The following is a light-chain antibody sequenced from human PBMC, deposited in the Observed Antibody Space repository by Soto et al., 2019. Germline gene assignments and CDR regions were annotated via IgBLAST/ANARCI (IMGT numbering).Light chain of an antibody. Sequence: QSALTQPASVSGSPGQSITISCTGTSSDVGTYNYVSWYQQYPGKAPKLIIYEVNNRPSGVSNRFSGSKSGNTASLTISGIQAEDEADYYCSSYTSSSTRVFGGGTKVTVL. V-gene: IGLV2-14*01. J-gene: IGLJ2*01. CDR3: SSYTSSSTRV. CDR1: SSDVGTYNY. CDR2: EVN.